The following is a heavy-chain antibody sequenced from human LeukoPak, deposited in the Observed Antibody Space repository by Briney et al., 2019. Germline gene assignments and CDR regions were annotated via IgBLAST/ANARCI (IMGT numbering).Heavy chain of an antibody. D-gene: IGHD5-18*01. CDR2: IYYSGST. CDR3: ASWGYSYGPDAFDI. V-gene: IGHV4-39*01. Sequence: PSETLSLTCTVSGGSISSSSYYWGWIRQPPGKGLEWIGSIYYSGSTYYNPSLKSRVTISVDTSKNQFSLKLSSVTAADTAVYYCASWGYSYGPDAFDIWRQGTMVTVSS. J-gene: IGHJ3*02. CDR1: GGSISSSSYY.